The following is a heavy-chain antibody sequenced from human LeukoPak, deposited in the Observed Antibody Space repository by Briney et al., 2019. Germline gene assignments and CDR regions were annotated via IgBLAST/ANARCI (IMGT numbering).Heavy chain of an antibody. CDR3: ARRGQQLVYYYYYMDV. V-gene: IGHV4-34*01. CDR1: GGSFSGYY. CDR2: INHSGST. D-gene: IGHD6-13*01. J-gene: IGHJ6*03. Sequence: PSETLSLTCAVYGGSFSGYYWSWIRQPPGKGLEWIGEINHSGSTNYNPSLKSRVTISVDTSKNQFSLKLSSVTAANTAVYYCARRGQQLVYYYYYMDVWGKGTTVTISS.